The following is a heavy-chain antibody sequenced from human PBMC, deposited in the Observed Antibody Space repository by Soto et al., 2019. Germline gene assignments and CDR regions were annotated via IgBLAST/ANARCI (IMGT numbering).Heavy chain of an antibody. D-gene: IGHD6-13*01. CDR2: ISYHGTNK. J-gene: IGHJ5*02. Sequence: GGSLRLSCAASGCTFSSYAMHWLRQAPGKGPEWVAAISYHGTNKYYADSVKGRFTISRDNSKNTLYMQMDSLRDEDTALYFCARDKNIAAAGYEDWFDPWGQGTLVTVSS. CDR3: ARDKNIAAAGYEDWFDP. V-gene: IGHV3-30-3*01. CDR1: GCTFSSYA.